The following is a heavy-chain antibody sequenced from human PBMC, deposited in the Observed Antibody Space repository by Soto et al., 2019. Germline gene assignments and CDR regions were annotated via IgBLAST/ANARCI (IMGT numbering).Heavy chain of an antibody. J-gene: IGHJ5*02. Sequence: SQTLSLTCAISVDSVSSYSAAWNWIRQSPSGGLEWLGRTYYRSRFFSDYAESVKSRIIINPDTSKNQFSLQLKSVTPEDTAVYYWVRDRYSSSGWFDPWGQGTPVTVSS. CDR2: TYYRSRFFS. CDR3: VRDRYSSSGWFDP. D-gene: IGHD3-10*01. V-gene: IGHV6-1*01. CDR1: VDSVSSYSAA.